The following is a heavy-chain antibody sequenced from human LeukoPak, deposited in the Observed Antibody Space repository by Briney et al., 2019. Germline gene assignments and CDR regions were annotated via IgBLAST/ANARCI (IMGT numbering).Heavy chain of an antibody. Sequence: NSSETLSLTCTVSGGSISGYYWTWIRQPPGKGLEWIGYVYYSGRTNYNPSLKSRVTMSVDTSKNQFSLKLRSVTAADTAVYYCAREGGSGRQWGLNYFDYWGQGTLVTVSS. V-gene: IGHV4-59*01. CDR3: AREGGSGRQWGLNYFDY. J-gene: IGHJ4*02. CDR1: GGSISGYY. D-gene: IGHD6-19*01. CDR2: VYYSGRT.